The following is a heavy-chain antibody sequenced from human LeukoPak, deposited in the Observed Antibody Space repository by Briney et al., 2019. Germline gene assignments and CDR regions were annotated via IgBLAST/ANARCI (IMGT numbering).Heavy chain of an antibody. J-gene: IGHJ4*02. CDR2: IYYGGRT. D-gene: IGHD3-16*02. V-gene: IGHV4-59*08. CDR1: GSSISSYH. CDR3: ARHSLRLVDADYDH. Sequence: SETLSLTCTVSGSSISSYHWSWIRQPPGKGLEWIGYIYYGGRTNYSPSLKSRVTISVDTSNNQLSLKLNSVTAADTAVYFCARHSLRLVDADYDHWGQGTLVTVSS.